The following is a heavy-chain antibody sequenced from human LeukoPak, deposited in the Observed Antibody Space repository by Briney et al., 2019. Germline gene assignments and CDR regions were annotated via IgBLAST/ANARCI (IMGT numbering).Heavy chain of an antibody. CDR2: IYYSGGT. CDR1: GGSISSSSYY. V-gene: IGHV4-39*01. CDR3: ARQWATVTYNWFDP. J-gene: IGHJ5*02. D-gene: IGHD4-17*01. Sequence: PSETLSLTCIVSGGSISSSSYYWGWIRQPPGKGLEWIGSIYYSGGTYYNPSLKSRVTISVDTSNNQFSLNLSSVTAADTAVYYCARQWATVTYNWFDPWGQGTLVTVSS.